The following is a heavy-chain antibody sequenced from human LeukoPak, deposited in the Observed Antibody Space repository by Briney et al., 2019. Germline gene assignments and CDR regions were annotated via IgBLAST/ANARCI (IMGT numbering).Heavy chain of an antibody. CDR2: TYFRSKWYN. CDR3: TRSEIGTTYDAFGI. Sequence: SQTLSLTCAISGDSVSSSSAAWNWIRQSPSRGLEWLGRTYFRSKWYNEYALSVKSRIIFTTDTSRNHFSLQLNSVTPEDTAVYFCTRSEIGTTYDAFGIWGQGTMVTVSS. J-gene: IGHJ3*02. D-gene: IGHD1-1*01. V-gene: IGHV6-1*01. CDR1: GDSVSSSSAA.